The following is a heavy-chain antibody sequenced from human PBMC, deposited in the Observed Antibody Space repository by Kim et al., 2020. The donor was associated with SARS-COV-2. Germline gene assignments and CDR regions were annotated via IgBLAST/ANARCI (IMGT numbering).Heavy chain of an antibody. CDR1: GFTFGDYA. CDR2: ISWNSGSI. D-gene: IGHD3-10*01. CDR3: SRGRGSGSYFDY. J-gene: IGHJ4*02. Sequence: GGSLRLSCAASGFTFGDYAMHWVRQAPGKGLEWVSGISWNSGSIGYADSVKGRFTISRDNAKNSLYLQMNSLRAEDTALYYCSRGRGSGSYFDYWGQGTLVTVSS. V-gene: IGHV3-9*01.